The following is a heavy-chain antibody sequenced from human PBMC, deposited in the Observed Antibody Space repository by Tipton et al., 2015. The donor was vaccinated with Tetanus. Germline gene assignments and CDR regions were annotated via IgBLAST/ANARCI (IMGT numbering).Heavy chain of an antibody. CDR3: ATDPVNYYDSSGYPFDY. D-gene: IGHD3-22*01. CDR1: GYTFTDYY. CDR2: VDPEDGET. V-gene: IGHV1-69-2*01. Sequence: VQLVQSGAEVKKPGATVKISCKVSGYTFTDYYMHWVQQAPGKGLEWMGLVDPEDGETIYAEKFQGRVTITADTSTDTAYMELSSLRSEDTAVYYCATDPVNYYDSSGYPFDYWGQGTLVTVSS. J-gene: IGHJ4*02.